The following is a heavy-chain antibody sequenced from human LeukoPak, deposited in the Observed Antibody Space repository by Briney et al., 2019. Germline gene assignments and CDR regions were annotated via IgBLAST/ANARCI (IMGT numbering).Heavy chain of an antibody. CDR3: ARVSSAVAGTGFDY. D-gene: IGHD6-19*01. J-gene: IGHJ4*02. V-gene: IGHV1-18*01. CDR2: ISAYNGNT. CDR1: GYTFTSYG. Sequence: ASVKVSCKASGYTFTSYGISWVRQAPGQGLEWMGWISAYNGNTNYAQKLQGRVTMTTDTSTSTAYMELRSLRSDDTAMYYCARVSSAVAGTGFDYWGQGTLVTVSS.